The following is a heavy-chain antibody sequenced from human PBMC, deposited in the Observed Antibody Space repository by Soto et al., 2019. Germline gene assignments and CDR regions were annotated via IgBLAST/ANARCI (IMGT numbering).Heavy chain of an antibody. CDR2: ISSPTKYI. D-gene: IGHD5-12*01. CDR1: GFTFTRYS. Sequence: GGSLSLSCAASGFTFTRYSMNWVRQAPGKGLEWVSSISSPTKYIYYADSMKGRFTVSRANAKNSVYLEMNSLRAEDTAAYYCARESDYLTSNFDYWGQGTLVTVSS. J-gene: IGHJ4*02. V-gene: IGHV3-21*01. CDR3: ARESDYLTSNFDY.